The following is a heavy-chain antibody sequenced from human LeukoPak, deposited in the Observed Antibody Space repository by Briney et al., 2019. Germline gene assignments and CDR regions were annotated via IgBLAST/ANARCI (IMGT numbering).Heavy chain of an antibody. V-gene: IGHV4-34*01. CDR2: INHSGST. Sequence: PSETLSLTCAVYGGPFSGYYWSWIRQPPGKGLEWIGEINHSGSTNYNPSLKSRVTISVDTSKNQFSLKLSSVTAADTAVYYCARGKWIQLWLLDYWGQGTLVTVSS. CDR1: GGPFSGYY. D-gene: IGHD5-18*01. J-gene: IGHJ4*02. CDR3: ARGKWIQLWLLDY.